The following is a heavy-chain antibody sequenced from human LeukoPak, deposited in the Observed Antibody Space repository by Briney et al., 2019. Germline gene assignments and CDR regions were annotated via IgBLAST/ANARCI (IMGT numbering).Heavy chain of an antibody. D-gene: IGHD3-9*01. Sequence: PSETLSLTCTVSGGSISSYYWSWIRQPPGKGLEWIGYIYHSGSTNYNPSLKSRVTISVDTSKNQFSLKLSSVTAADTAVYYCARVHLRYYDILTGYFPDAFDIWGQGTMVTVSS. CDR3: ARVHLRYYDILTGYFPDAFDI. CDR1: GGSISSYY. CDR2: IYHSGST. J-gene: IGHJ3*02. V-gene: IGHV4-59*01.